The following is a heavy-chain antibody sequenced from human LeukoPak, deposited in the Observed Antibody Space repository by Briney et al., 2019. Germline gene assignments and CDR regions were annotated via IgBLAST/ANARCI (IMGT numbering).Heavy chain of an antibody. J-gene: IGHJ5*02. CDR2: ISWNSDTI. V-gene: IGHV3-9*01. D-gene: IGHD6-19*01. CDR1: GFNFDGHA. Sequence: GGPLRLSCAASGFNFDGHAMHWVRQAPGKGLDWVSGISWNSDTIAYADSVKGRFTISRDSAKKTLYLQMNSLRPEDTALYYCAKDGRGSGWYSGNWFDPWGQGTLVTVSS. CDR3: AKDGRGSGWYSGNWFDP.